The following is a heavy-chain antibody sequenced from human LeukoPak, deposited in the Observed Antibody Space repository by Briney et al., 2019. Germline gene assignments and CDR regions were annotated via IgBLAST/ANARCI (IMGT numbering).Heavy chain of an antibody. CDR1: GFTFSSYS. Sequence: GGSLRLSCAASGFTFSSYSMNWVRQAPGKGLEWVSSISSSSSYIYYADSVKGRFTISRDNAKNSLCLQMNSLRAEDTAVYYCARVWVNWFDPWGQGALVTVSS. CDR3: ARVWVNWFDP. CDR2: ISSSSSYI. J-gene: IGHJ5*02. V-gene: IGHV3-21*01. D-gene: IGHD7-27*01.